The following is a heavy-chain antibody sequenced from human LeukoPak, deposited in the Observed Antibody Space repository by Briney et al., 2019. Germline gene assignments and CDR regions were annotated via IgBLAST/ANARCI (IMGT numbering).Heavy chain of an antibody. CDR2: INSDGSST. D-gene: IGHD3-16*02. CDR3: ARIVDYYYYGMDV. Sequence: GGSLRLSCAASGFTFSSYWMHWVRQAPGKGLVWVSRINSDGSSTSYADSVKGRFTISRDNAKNSLYLQMNSLRAEDTAVYYCARIVDYYYYGMDVWGQGTTVTVSS. V-gene: IGHV3-74*01. CDR1: GFTFSSYW. J-gene: IGHJ6*02.